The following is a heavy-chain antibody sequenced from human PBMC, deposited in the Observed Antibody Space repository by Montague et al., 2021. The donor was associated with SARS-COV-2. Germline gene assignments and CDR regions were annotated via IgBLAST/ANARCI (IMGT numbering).Heavy chain of an antibody. V-gene: IGHV4-39*01. CDR3: ARQASGWFGTGREDYFDY. D-gene: IGHD3-10*01. CDR1: GGSISSSCYY. CDR2: IYYSGST. Sequence: SETRSLTCTVSGGSISSSCYYWGWIPPPPGKGLERIGSIYYSGSTYSTPSLKSPVPISVDTSKNPFSLKLSSVTAADTAVYYCARQASGWFGTGREDYFDYWGQGTLVTASS. J-gene: IGHJ4*02.